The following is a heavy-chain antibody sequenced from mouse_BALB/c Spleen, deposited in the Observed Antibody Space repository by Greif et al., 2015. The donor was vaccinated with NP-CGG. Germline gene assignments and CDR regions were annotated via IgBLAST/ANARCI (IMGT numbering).Heavy chain of an antibody. CDR1: GFTFSSLG. V-gene: IGHV5-17*02. J-gene: IGHJ2*01. CDR2: ISSGSSTI. Sequence: EVHLVESGGGLVQPGGSRKLSCAASGFTFSSLGMHWVRKAPEKGLEWVAYISSGSSTIYYADTVKGRFTISRDNPKNTLFLQMTSLRSEDTAMYYCARLFDYWGQGTTLTVSS. CDR3: ARLFDY.